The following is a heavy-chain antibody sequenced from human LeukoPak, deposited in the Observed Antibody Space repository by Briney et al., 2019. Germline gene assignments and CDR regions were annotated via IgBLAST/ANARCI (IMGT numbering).Heavy chain of an antibody. J-gene: IGHJ4*02. CDR2: INPSGGST. V-gene: IGHV1-46*01. CDR1: GYTFTSYY. D-gene: IGHD3-3*01. Sequence: ASVKVSCKASGYTFTSYYMHWVRQAAGQGLEWMGIINPSGGSTSYAQKFQGRVTMTRDTSTSTVYMELSSLRSEDTAVYYCARDLRSYDFWSGYYEYWGQGTLVTVSS. CDR3: ARDLRSYDFWSGYYEY.